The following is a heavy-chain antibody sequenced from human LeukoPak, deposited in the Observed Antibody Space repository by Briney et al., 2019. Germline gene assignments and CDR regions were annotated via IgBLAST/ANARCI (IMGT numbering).Heavy chain of an antibody. D-gene: IGHD4-17*01. CDR2: IKSKTDGGTT. Sequence: PGGSLRLSCATSGFTFSNAWMSWVRQAPGKGLEWVDRIKSKTDGGTTDYAAPVKGRFTISRDDSKNTLYLQMNSLKTEDTAVYYCTTDYGDYYYFDYWGQGTMVTVSS. V-gene: IGHV3-15*01. CDR3: TTDYGDYYYFDY. CDR1: GFTFSNAW. J-gene: IGHJ4*02.